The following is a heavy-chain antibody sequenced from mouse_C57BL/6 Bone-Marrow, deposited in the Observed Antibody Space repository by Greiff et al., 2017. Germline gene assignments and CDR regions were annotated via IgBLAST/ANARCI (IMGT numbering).Heavy chain of an antibody. V-gene: IGHV1-22*01. D-gene: IGHD2-4*01. J-gene: IGHJ3*01. CDR1: GYTFTDYN. CDR2: INPNNGGT. CDR3: ARLFYDYDDWFAY. Sequence: EVQLQQSGPELVKPGASVKMSCKASGYTFTDYNMHWVKQSHGKSLEWIGYINPNNGGTRYNQKFKGKATLTVNKSSSTAYMELRSLTSEDSAVYYCARLFYDYDDWFAYWGQGTLVTVSA.